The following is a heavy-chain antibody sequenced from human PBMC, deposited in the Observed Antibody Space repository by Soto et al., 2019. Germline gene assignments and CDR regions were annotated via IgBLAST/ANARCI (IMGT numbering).Heavy chain of an antibody. CDR3: ARARREMATIRGMDV. CDR2: INPSGGST. Sequence: QVQLVQSGAEVKKPGASVKVSCKASGYTFTSYYMHWVRQAPGQGLEWMGIINPSGGSTSYAQKFQGRVTMTRDTSTSTVYMELSSLRSEDTAVYYCARARREMATIRGMDVWGQGTTVTVSS. V-gene: IGHV1-46*01. J-gene: IGHJ6*02. CDR1: GYTFTSYY. D-gene: IGHD5-12*01.